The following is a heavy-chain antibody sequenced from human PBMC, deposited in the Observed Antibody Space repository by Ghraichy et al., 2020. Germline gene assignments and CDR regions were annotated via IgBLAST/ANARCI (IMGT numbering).Heavy chain of an antibody. CDR1: GFTFDNYA. CDR2: VNGPGGSI. Sequence: GGSLRLSCAVSGFTFDNYAMSWVRQAPGKGLEWVAAVNGPGGSIFYADSVKGRFTVSRDNSKNMLFLQMNSLRVEDTAVYYCAKDLEVSVNWYFDLWGRGTLVTVSS. V-gene: IGHV3-23*01. CDR3: AKDLEVSVNWYFDL. D-gene: IGHD2-8*02. J-gene: IGHJ2*01.